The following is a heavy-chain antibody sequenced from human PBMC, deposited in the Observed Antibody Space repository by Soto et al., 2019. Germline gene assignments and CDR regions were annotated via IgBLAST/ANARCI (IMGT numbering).Heavy chain of an antibody. J-gene: IGHJ5*02. Sequence: QVQLQESGPGLVKPSETLSLTCTVSGGSISSYYWSWIRQPPGKGLEWIGYIYYSGSTNYNPSLKSRVTISVDTSQNQFSLQLSAVTAADTAVYYCARGSEVPAAITWFDPWGQGTLVTVYS. V-gene: IGHV4-59*01. CDR2: IYYSGST. D-gene: IGHD2-2*02. CDR3: ARGSEVPAAITWFDP. CDR1: GGSISSYY.